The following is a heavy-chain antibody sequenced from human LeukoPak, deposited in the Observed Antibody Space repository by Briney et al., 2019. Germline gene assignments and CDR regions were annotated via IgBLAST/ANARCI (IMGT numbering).Heavy chain of an antibody. J-gene: IGHJ6*02. Sequence: SETLSLTCTVSGGSISSYYWSWIRQPPGKGLEWIGYIYYSGSTNYNPSLKSRVTISVDTSKNQFSLKLSSVTAADTAVYYCARDLYYDILTGYRLRDYYYGMDVWGQGTTVIVSS. D-gene: IGHD3-9*01. CDR1: GGSISSYY. CDR3: ARDLYYDILTGYRLRDYYYGMDV. V-gene: IGHV4-59*01. CDR2: IYYSGST.